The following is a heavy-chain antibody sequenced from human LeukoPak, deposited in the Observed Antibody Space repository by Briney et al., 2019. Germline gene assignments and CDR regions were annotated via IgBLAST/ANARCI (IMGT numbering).Heavy chain of an antibody. V-gene: IGHV3-74*03. CDR3: ARGDFWSGWVY. J-gene: IGHJ4*02. D-gene: IGHD3-3*01. Sequence: PGGSLRLSCAASGFTFSSYAMTWVRQAPGKGLVWVSRINTDGSITTYADSVKGRFTISRDNSKNTLYLQMNSLRAEDTAVYYCARGDFWSGWVYWGQGTLVTVSS. CDR1: GFTFSSYA. CDR2: INTDGSIT.